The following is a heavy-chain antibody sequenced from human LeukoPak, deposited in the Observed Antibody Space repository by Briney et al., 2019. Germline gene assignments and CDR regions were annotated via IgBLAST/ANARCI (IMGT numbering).Heavy chain of an antibody. D-gene: IGHD3-10*01. Sequence: EASATVSCKASGYAFDSHGISWVRQVPGQGLEWMGWISVYKTNATYAEKFQDRVTMTTDTSTSTAYMELRRLTSDDTAVYYCARDEGKWFGESYYYYYGMDVWGQGTTVSVSS. J-gene: IGHJ6*02. V-gene: IGHV1-18*04. CDR3: ARDEGKWFGESYYYYYGMDV. CDR2: ISVYKTNA. CDR1: GYAFDSHG.